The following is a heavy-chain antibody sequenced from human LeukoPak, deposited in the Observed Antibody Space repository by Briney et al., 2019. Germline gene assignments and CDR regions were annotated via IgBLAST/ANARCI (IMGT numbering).Heavy chain of an antibody. Sequence: PSETLSLTCTVSGGSISSYYWSWIRQPPGKGLEWIGSIYYSGSTNYNPSFKSRVAISLDKSKTQFSLRLTSVTDADTAVYYCAREISVGLSGTLFDYWGQGTLVTVSS. CDR2: IYYSGST. V-gene: IGHV4-59*01. D-gene: IGHD1-26*01. CDR1: GGSISSYY. CDR3: AREISVGLSGTLFDY. J-gene: IGHJ4*02.